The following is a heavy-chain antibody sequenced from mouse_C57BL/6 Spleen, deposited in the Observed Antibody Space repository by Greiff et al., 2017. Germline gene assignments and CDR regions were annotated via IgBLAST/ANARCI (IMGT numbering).Heavy chain of an antibody. Sequence: EVMLVESGGGLVKPGGSLKLSCAASGFTFSSYTMSWVRQTPEKRLEWVATISGGGGNTYYPDSVKGRFTISRDNAKNTLYLQMSSLRSEDTALYYCARHYGSTQYYAMDYWGQGTSVTVSS. V-gene: IGHV5-9*01. CDR3: ARHYGSTQYYAMDY. D-gene: IGHD1-1*01. J-gene: IGHJ4*01. CDR1: GFTFSSYT. CDR2: ISGGGGNT.